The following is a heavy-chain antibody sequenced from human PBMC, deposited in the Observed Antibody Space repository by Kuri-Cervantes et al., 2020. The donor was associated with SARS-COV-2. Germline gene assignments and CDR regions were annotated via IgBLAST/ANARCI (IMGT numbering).Heavy chain of an antibody. J-gene: IGHJ6*02. Sequence: GGSLRLSCAASGFTFSSYSMNWVRQAPGKGLEWVSSISSSSSYIYYADSVKGRFTISRDNAKNLLYLQMNSLRAEDTAVYYCARDLGILTGYYSHYYYYYGMDVWGQGTTVTVSS. D-gene: IGHD3-9*01. CDR2: ISSSSSYI. CDR1: GFTFSSYS. CDR3: ARDLGILTGYYSHYYYYYGMDV. V-gene: IGHV3-21*01.